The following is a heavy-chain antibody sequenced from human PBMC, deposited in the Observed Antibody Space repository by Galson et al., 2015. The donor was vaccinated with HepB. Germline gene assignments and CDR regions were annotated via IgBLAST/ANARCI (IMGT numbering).Heavy chain of an antibody. V-gene: IGHV5-51*01. CDR1: GYSFTSYW. J-gene: IGHJ4*02. Sequence: QSGAEVKKPGESLKISCKGSGYSFTSYWIGWVRQMPGKGLEWMGIIYPGDSDTRYSPSFQGQVTISADKSISTAYLQWSSLKASDTAMYYCARQSDIAVAGTPGPFDYWGQGTLVTVSS. CDR2: IYPGDSDT. D-gene: IGHD6-19*01. CDR3: ARQSDIAVAGTPGPFDY.